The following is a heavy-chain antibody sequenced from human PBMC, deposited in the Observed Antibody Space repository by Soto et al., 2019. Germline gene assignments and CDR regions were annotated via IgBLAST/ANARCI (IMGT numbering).Heavy chain of an antibody. CDR1: GFTFSSYG. CDR2: IWYDGSNK. D-gene: IGHD3-9*01. J-gene: IGHJ3*02. Sequence: PGGSLRLSCAASGFTFSSYGMHWVRQAPGKGLEWVAVIWYDGSNKYYADSVKGRFTISRDNSKNTLYLQMNSLRAEDTAVYYCARDRYYDILTGYYTEAFDIWGQGTMVTVSS. CDR3: ARDRYYDILTGYYTEAFDI. V-gene: IGHV3-33*01.